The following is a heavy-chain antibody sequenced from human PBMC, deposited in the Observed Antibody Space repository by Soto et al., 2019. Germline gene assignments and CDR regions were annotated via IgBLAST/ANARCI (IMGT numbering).Heavy chain of an antibody. CDR3: ATNTDFSMYYFAY. CDR1: CGSISNYY. CDR2: IYYSGSA. J-gene: IGHJ4*02. Sequence: SETLSLTCTVSCGSISNYYLTWFRQPPGKGLEWIGYIYYSGSANYNPSLKSRVTISGDTSKHQFSLKLSSVTAADTAVYYCATNTDFSMYYFAYWGQGTLVTVSS. V-gene: IGHV4-59*01. D-gene: IGHD3-10*02.